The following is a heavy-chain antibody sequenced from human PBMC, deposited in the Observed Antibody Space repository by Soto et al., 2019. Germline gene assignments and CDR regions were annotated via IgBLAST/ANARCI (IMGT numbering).Heavy chain of an antibody. D-gene: IGHD1-1*01. CDR2: INPNSGGT. CDR3: ARDPEAGWKYWYFDL. V-gene: IGHV1-2*02. CDR1: GYTFTGYY. Sequence: GASVKVSCKASGYTFTGYYMHWVRQAPGQGLEWMGWINPNSGGTNYAQKFQGRVTMTRDTSISTAYMELSRLRSDDTAVYYCARDPEAGWKYWYFDLWGRGTLVTVSS. J-gene: IGHJ2*01.